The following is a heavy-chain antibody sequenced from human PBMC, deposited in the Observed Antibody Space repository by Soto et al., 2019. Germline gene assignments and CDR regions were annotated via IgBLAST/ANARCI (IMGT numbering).Heavy chain of an antibody. CDR2: ISGIGGST. CDR1: GFTFSSSA. D-gene: IGHD2-15*01. Sequence: EVQLLESGGGLVQPGGSLRLSCAASGFTFSSSAMSWVRQAPGKGLEWVSTISGIGGSTYYADSVKGRFTISRDNSKNTLYLQMNSLRAEDTAVHYCAKGVGDGSGGSCYLGNYYCGLDVWGQGTTVTVSS. CDR3: AKGVGDGSGGSCYLGNYYCGLDV. V-gene: IGHV3-23*01. J-gene: IGHJ6*02.